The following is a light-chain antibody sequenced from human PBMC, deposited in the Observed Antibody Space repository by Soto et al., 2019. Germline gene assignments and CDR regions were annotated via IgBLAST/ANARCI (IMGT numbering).Light chain of an antibody. CDR3: CSYAGSYTGV. CDR1: SSDIGGYTY. Sequence: QSVLTQPRSVSGSPGQSVTISCTGTSSDIGGYTYVSWYQQHPGKAPKVIIYDVTKRPSGVPDRFSGSQSGNTASLTISGLQAEDEADYYCCSYAGSYTGVFGTGTKVTVL. J-gene: IGLJ1*01. V-gene: IGLV2-11*01. CDR2: DVT.